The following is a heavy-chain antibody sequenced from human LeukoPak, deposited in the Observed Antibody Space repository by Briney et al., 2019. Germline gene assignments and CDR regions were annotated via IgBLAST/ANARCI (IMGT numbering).Heavy chain of an antibody. CDR3: AREGYGSGSYYVWFDP. V-gene: IGHV1-2*02. J-gene: IGHJ5*02. CDR1: GYTFTGYY. Sequence: ASVKVSCKASGYTFTGYYMHWVRQAPGQGLEWMGWINPNSGGTNYAQKFQGRVTMTTDTSTSTAYMELRSLRSDDTAVYYCAREGYGSGSYYVWFDPWGQGTLVTVSS. D-gene: IGHD3-10*01. CDR2: INPNSGGT.